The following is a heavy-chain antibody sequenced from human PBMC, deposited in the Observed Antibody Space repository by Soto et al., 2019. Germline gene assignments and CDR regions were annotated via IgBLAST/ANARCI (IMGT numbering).Heavy chain of an antibody. Sequence: PGGSLRLSCAASGFTFSSYGMHWVRQAPGKGLEWVAVMSYDGSKEYYADSVKGRFTISRDNSKNTLYLQMDHLRVEDTGVYHCARTDCSSSDCLRDLVGAVTMDYWGQGTPVTVSS. J-gene: IGHJ4*02. V-gene: IGHV3-30*03. CDR3: ARTDCSSSDCLRDLVGAVTMDY. CDR1: GFTFSSYG. CDR2: MSYDGSKE. D-gene: IGHD2-2*01.